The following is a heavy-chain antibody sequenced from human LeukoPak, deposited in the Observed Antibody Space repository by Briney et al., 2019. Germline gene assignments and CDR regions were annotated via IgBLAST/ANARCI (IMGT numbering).Heavy chain of an antibody. CDR2: ISHIGST. D-gene: IGHD1-14*01. J-gene: IGHJ3*02. CDR3: ARDRISINALDM. Sequence: SETLSLTCTVSGASISGHYLTWLRQPPGKGLEWIGYISHIGSTNYNPSLKSRVTISVDTSKNQFSLKLTSVTAADTAVYYCARDRISINALDMWGQGAMVTVSS. CDR1: GASISGHY. V-gene: IGHV4-59*11.